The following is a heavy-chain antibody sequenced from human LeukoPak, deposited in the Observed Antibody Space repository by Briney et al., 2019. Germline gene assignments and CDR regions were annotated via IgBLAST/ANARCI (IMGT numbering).Heavy chain of an antibody. CDR2: IIPIFGTA. J-gene: IGHJ6*03. CDR3: AREYSSSSLPWGGGDYYYYYYMDV. CDR1: GGTFSSYA. Sequence: GSSVKVSCKASGGTFSSYAISWVRQAPGQGLEWMGGIIPIFGTANYAQEFQGRVTITADKSTSTAYMELSSLRSEDTAVYYCAREYSSSSLPWGGGDYYYYYYMDVWGKGTTVTVSS. D-gene: IGHD6-6*01. V-gene: IGHV1-69*06.